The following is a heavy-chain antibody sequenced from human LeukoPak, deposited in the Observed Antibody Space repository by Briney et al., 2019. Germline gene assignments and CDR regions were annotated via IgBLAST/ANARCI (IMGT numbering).Heavy chain of an antibody. D-gene: IGHD3-22*01. CDR3: ARGFPPRRNYDSSGYYSYYFDY. V-gene: IGHV1-18*01. J-gene: IGHJ4*02. CDR2: ISGYNGKT. CDR1: GYTFTSYG. Sequence: ASVKVSCKASGYTFTSYGISWVRQAPGQGLEWMGWISGYNGKTNYAQKLQGRVTMTTDTSTSTAYMELRSLRSDDTAVYYCARGFPPRRNYDSSGYYSYYFDYWGQGTLVTVSS.